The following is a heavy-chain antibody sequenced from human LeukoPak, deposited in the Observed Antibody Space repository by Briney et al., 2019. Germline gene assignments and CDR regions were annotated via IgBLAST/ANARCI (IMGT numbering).Heavy chain of an antibody. J-gene: IGHJ4*02. CDR3: ARRVYGDYMFDS. CDR2: IYPGDSDT. D-gene: IGHD4-17*01. Sequence: GQSLKISCKGSGYNFSNKWLAWVRQMPGKGLEWMGVIYPGDSDTTYSPSLRGQVTTSADKPISTAYLHWSSLKASDSGIYYCARRVYGDYMFDSWGQGTLVTVSS. V-gene: IGHV5-51*01. CDR1: GYNFSNKW.